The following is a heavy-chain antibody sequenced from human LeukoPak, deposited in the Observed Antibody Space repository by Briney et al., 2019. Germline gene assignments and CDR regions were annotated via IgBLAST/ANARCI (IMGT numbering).Heavy chain of an antibody. CDR3: AKDVGPGYSYGGPPDY. D-gene: IGHD5-18*01. V-gene: IGHV3-11*04. J-gene: IGHJ4*02. CDR2: ISNSGSSI. Sequence: GGSLRLSCAASGFTFSDSYMTWIRQAPGKGLEWVSYISNSGSSIYYADSVKGRFTTSRDNAKSSLYLQMNSLRAEDTAVYYCAKDVGPGYSYGGPPDYWGQGTLVTVSS. CDR1: GFTFSDSY.